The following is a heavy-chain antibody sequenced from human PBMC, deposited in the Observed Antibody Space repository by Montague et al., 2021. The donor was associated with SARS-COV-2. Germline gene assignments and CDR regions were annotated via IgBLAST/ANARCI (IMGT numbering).Heavy chain of an antibody. D-gene: IGHD6-19*01. V-gene: IGHV3-7*01. CDR3: AKGYTGDWDHYLDY. J-gene: IGHJ4*02. Sequence: LRLSFAASGFSFNDYWMSWVRQAPGKGLEWVANIKQDGSETNHVDSVRGRFTVSRDNARNSLFLQMDSLSTEDTAVYYCAKGYTGDWDHYLDYWGQGTLVTVSS. CDR1: GFSFNDYW. CDR2: IKQDGSET.